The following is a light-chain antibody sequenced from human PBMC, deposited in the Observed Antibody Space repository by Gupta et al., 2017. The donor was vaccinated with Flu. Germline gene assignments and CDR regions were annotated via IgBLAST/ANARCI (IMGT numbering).Light chain of an antibody. CDR1: SSDVGGYNY. CDR2: EVS. V-gene: IGLV2-14*01. J-gene: IGLJ3*02. Sequence: QSALTQPASVSGSPGQSITISCTGTSSDVGGYNYVPWYQQHPGKAPKLMIYEVSNRPSGVSNRFSGSKSGNTASMTISGIQAEDDADYYCSSYTSSSTLVFGGGTKLTVL. CDR3: SSYTSSSTLV.